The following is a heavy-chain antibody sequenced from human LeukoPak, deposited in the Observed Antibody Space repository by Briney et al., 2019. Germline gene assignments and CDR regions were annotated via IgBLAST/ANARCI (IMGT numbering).Heavy chain of an antibody. CDR3: ARDGPCGGDCYYAVGSDY. D-gene: IGHD2-21*01. V-gene: IGHV4-4*07. CDR1: GGSISSYY. Sequence: KASETLSLTCTVSGGSISSYYWSWIRQPAGKGLEWIGRIYTSGSTNYNPSLKSRVTMSVDTSKNQFSLKLSSVTAADTAVYYCARDGPCGGDCYYAVGSDYWGQGTLVTVSS. CDR2: IYTSGST. J-gene: IGHJ4*02.